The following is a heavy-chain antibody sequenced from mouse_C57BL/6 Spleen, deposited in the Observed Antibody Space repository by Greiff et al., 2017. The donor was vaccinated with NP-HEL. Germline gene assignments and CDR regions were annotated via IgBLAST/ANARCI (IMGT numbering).Heavy chain of an antibody. CDR1: GYAFSSSW. Sequence: VQLQQSGPELVKPGASVKISCKASGYAFSSSWMNWVKQRPGKGLEWIGRIYPGDGDTNYNGKFKGKATLTADKSSSTAYMQLSSLRSEDSAVDCWEREDDNDGGFAYWGQGTLVTVSA. D-gene: IGHD2-4*01. V-gene: IGHV1-82*01. J-gene: IGHJ3*01. CDR2: IYPGDGDT. CDR3: EREDDNDGGFAY.